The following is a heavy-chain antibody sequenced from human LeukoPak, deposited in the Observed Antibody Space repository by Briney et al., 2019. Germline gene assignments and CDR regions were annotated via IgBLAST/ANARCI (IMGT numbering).Heavy chain of an antibody. V-gene: IGHV3-48*03. CDR3: ARVTIGRPDY. CDR2: ISSSGSTI. J-gene: IGHJ4*02. D-gene: IGHD3-9*01. Sequence: GGSLRLSCAAFGFTFSSYEMNWVRQAPGKGLEWVSYISSSGSTIYYADSVKGRFTISRDNAKNSLYLQMNSLRAEDTAVYYCARVTIGRPDYWGQGTLVTVSS. CDR1: GFTFSSYE.